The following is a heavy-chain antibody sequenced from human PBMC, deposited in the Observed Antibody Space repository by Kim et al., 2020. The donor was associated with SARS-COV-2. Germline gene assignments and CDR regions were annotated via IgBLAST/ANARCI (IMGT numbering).Heavy chain of an antibody. J-gene: IGHJ5*02. CDR1: GGSFSGYY. D-gene: IGHD3-16*02. CDR3: ARGYYDYVWGSYRRNWFDP. CDR2: INHSGST. V-gene: IGHV4-34*01. Sequence: SETLSLTCAVYGGSFSGYYWSWIRQPPGQGLEWIGEINHSGSTNYNPSLKSRVTISVDTSKNQFSLKLSSVTAADTAVYYCARGYYDYVWGSYRRNWFDPWGQGTLVTVSS.